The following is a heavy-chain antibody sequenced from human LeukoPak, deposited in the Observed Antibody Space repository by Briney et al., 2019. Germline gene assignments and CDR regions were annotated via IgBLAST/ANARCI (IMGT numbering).Heavy chain of an antibody. Sequence: GGSLRLSCAASGFTFSNYGFHWVRQAPGKGLEWVALISNDGNTNYYADSLKGRFTISRDNSKNSLYLQMNSLRVEDTAVYYCAKDRYYEIRGWFDPWGQGTLVTVSS. CDR2: ISNDGNTN. D-gene: IGHD3-9*01. CDR1: GFTFSNYG. CDR3: AKDRYYEIRGWFDP. J-gene: IGHJ5*02. V-gene: IGHV3-30*18.